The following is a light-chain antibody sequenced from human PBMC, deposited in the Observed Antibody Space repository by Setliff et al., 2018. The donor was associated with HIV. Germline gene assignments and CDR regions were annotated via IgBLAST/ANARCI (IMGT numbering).Light chain of an antibody. Sequence: ALTQPASVSGSPGQSITISCTGSSSDIGGYESVSWYQQHPGEVPKLIIYDVTKRPSGVSNRFSASKSANTASLTISGLQAEDEADYYCCSYAGGDTWIFGGGTKVTL. CDR1: SSDIGGYES. J-gene: IGLJ2*01. CDR3: CSYAGGDTWI. CDR2: DVT. V-gene: IGLV2-23*02.